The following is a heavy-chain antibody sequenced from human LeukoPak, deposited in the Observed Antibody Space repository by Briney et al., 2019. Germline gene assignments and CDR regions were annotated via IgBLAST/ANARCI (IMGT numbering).Heavy chain of an antibody. CDR3: ARVSTDNNWGVTSYYMDV. CDR2: IYYSGST. CDR1: GGSISSYY. J-gene: IGHJ6*03. Sequence: PSETLSLTCTVSGGSISSYYWGWIRQPPGKGLEWIGYIYYSGSTNYNPSLKSRVTISVYTSKNQFSLKLSSVTAADTAVYYCARVSTDNNWGVTSYYMDVWGKGTTVTVSS. D-gene: IGHD7-27*01. V-gene: IGHV4-59*01.